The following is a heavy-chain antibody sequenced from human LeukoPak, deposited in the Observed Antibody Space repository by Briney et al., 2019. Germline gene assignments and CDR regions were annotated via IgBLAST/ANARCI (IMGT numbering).Heavy chain of an antibody. Sequence: GGSLRLSCAASGFTFDDYAMHWVRQAPGKGLEWVSGISWNSGSIGYADSVKGRFTISRDNAKNSLYLQMNSPRAEDTALYYCATSYGDFREPFDYWGQGTLVTVSS. CDR2: ISWNSGSI. V-gene: IGHV3-9*01. CDR3: ATSYGDFREPFDY. J-gene: IGHJ4*02. CDR1: GFTFDDYA. D-gene: IGHD4-17*01.